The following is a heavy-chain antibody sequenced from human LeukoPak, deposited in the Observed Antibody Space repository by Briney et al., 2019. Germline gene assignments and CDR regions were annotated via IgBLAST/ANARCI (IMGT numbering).Heavy chain of an antibody. CDR2: IRYDGSNK. V-gene: IGHV3-30*02. CDR1: GFTFSSYG. Sequence: PGGSLRLSCAASGFTFSSYGMHWVRQAPGKGLEWVAFIRYDGSNKYYADSVKGRFTISRDNSKNTLYLQMNSLRAEDTAVYYCARRAGDYSHPYDYWGQGILVTVSS. CDR3: ARRAGDYSHPYDY. J-gene: IGHJ4*02. D-gene: IGHD3-22*01.